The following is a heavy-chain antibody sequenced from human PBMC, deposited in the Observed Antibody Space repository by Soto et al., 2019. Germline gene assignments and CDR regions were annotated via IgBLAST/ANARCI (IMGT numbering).Heavy chain of an antibody. CDR3: ARHLTIFGVVKGVDY. D-gene: IGHD3-3*01. Sequence: QLQLQESGPGLVKPSETLSLTCTVSGGSISSSSYYWGWIRQPPGKGLEWIGSIYYSGSTSYNPSLKSRVTISVDTSKNQFSLKLSSVTAADTAVYYCARHLTIFGVVKGVDYWGQGTLVTVSS. J-gene: IGHJ4*02. V-gene: IGHV4-39*01. CDR1: GGSISSSSYY. CDR2: IYYSGST.